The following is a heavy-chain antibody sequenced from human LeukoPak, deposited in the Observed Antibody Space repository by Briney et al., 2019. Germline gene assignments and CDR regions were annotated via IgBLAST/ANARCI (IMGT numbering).Heavy chain of an antibody. Sequence: SETLSLTCAVSGYSISSGYYWGWIRQPPWKGLEWIGSIYHSGSTYYNPSLKSRVTISVDTSKNQFSLKLSSVTAADTAVYYCARSFSHSSGWYWFDPWGQGTLVTVSS. CDR2: IYHSGST. V-gene: IGHV4-38-2*01. J-gene: IGHJ5*02. CDR3: ARSFSHSSGWYWFDP. CDR1: GYSISSGYY. D-gene: IGHD6-19*01.